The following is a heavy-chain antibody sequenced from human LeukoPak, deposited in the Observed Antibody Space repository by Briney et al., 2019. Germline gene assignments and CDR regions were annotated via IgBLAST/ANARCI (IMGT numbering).Heavy chain of an antibody. CDR1: GGSISSSSYY. V-gene: IGHV4-39*07. D-gene: IGHD3-10*01. CDR3: AREMVRGNFDY. J-gene: IGHJ4*02. Sequence: PSETLSLTCTVSGGSISSSSYYWGWIRQPPGKGLEWIGSIYYSGSTYHNPSLKSRVTISVDTSKNQFSLKLSSVTAADTAVYYCAREMVRGNFDYWGQGTLVTVSS. CDR2: IYYSGST.